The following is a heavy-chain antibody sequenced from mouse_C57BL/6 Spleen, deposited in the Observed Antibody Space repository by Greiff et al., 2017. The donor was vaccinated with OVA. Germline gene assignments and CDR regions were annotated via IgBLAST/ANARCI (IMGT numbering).Heavy chain of an antibody. V-gene: IGHV1-80*01. CDR1: GYAFSSYW. CDR2: IYPGDGDT. CDR3: ARGAQATQEGFDY. D-gene: IGHD3-2*02. Sequence: VQLQQSGAELVKPGASVKISCKASGYAFSSYWMNWVKQRPGKGLEWIGQIYPGDGDTNYNGKFKGKATLTADKSSSTAYMQLSSLTSEDSAVYFGARGAQATQEGFDYWGQGTTLTVSS. J-gene: IGHJ2*01.